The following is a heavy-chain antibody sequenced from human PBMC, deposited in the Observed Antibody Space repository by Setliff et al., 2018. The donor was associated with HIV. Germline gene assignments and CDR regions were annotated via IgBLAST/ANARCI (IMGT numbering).Heavy chain of an antibody. CDR3: ARGGIAARRWDNWFDP. D-gene: IGHD6-6*01. CDR1: GDTFSNYA. Sequence: ASVKVSCKASGDTFSNYALSWVRQAPGQGLEWMGGIIPIFGTANYAQKFQGRVTITTDESTSTAYMELSSLRSEDTAVYYCARGGIAARRWDNWFDPWGQGTLVTVSS. V-gene: IGHV1-69*05. CDR2: IIPIFGTA. J-gene: IGHJ5*02.